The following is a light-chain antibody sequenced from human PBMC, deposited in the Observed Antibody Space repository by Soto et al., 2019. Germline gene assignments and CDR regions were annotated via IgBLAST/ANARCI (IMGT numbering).Light chain of an antibody. CDR2: EVF. CDR1: GRDIGAYIF. CDR3: ASFTTITPYV. V-gene: IGLV2-14*03. Sequence: QSALTQPASVSGSPGQSITISCSGTGRDIGAYIFVSWYQQHPGKAPKLLLYEVFNRPSGVSNRFSGSKSGNTASLTISGLQAEDEAEYFCASFTTITPYVFGPGTKFTVL. J-gene: IGLJ1*01.